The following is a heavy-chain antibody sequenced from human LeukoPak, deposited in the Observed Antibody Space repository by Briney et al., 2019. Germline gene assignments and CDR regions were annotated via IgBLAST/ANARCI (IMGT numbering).Heavy chain of an antibody. Sequence: GGSLRLSCAASGFTFSNYGMHWVRQAPGKGLEWVAVISYDGSNKYYADSVKGRFTISRDNSKNTLYLQMNSLRAEDTAVYYCAKQSMVQGVNHLDYWGQGTLVTVSS. CDR3: AKQSMVQGVNHLDY. D-gene: IGHD3-10*01. V-gene: IGHV3-30*18. CDR2: ISYDGSNK. J-gene: IGHJ4*02. CDR1: GFTFSNYG.